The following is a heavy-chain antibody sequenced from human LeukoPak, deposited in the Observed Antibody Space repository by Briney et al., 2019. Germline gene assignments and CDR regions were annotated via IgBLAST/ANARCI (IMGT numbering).Heavy chain of an antibody. CDR3: ARRQAPEKYYDFWSGYPDAFDI. D-gene: IGHD3-3*01. J-gene: IGHJ3*02. CDR2: IYYSGST. CDR1: GGSISSYY. V-gene: IGHV4-59*01. Sequence: SETLSLTCTVSGGSISSYYWSWIRQPPGKGLEWIGYIYYSGSTNYNPSLKSRVTISVDTSKNQFSLKLSSVTAADTAVYYCARRQAPEKYYDFWSGYPDAFDIWGQGTMVTVSS.